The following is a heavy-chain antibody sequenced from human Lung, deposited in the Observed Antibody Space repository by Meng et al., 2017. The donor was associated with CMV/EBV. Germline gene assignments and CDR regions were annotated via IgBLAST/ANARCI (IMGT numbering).Heavy chain of an antibody. Sequence: GESLKISCAASGFTVSSNYMSWVRQAPGKGLEWVSVIYSGGSTYYADSVKGRFTISRDSSKNTLYHQMNSLRAEDTAVYYCARETKYYSFWSGYEAYYYYVMDVWGQGTTVTVSS. CDR3: ARETKYYSFWSGYEAYYYYVMDV. J-gene: IGHJ6*02. V-gene: IGHV3-66*02. CDR2: IYSGGST. D-gene: IGHD3-3*01. CDR1: GFTVSSNY.